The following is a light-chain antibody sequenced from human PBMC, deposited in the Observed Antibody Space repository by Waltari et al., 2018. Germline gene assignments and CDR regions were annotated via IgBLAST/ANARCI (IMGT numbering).Light chain of an antibody. J-gene: IGLJ3*02. Sequence: QSALTHPASVSGSPGQSITISCTGSDSDLGTYDLVSWFQLHPGKAPKLIIYEVSKRPAGISDRFSGSKAGIRASLTISGLQADDEAEYYCSSYVGSTTYVFGGGTKVTVL. CDR2: EVS. V-gene: IGLV2-23*02. CDR1: DSDLGTYDL. CDR3: SSYVGSTTYV.